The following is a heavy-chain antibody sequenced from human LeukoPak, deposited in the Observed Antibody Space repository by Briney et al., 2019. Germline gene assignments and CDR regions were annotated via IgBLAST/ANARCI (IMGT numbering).Heavy chain of an antibody. CDR1: GYTFTSYY. V-gene: IGHV1-46*01. CDR3: ARERVIAARVALGTRIWFDP. J-gene: IGHJ5*02. Sequence: ASVKVSCKASGYTFTSYYMHWVRQAPGQGLEWMGIINPSGGSTSYAQKFQGRVTMTRDTSTSTVYMELSSLRSEDTAVYYCARERVIAARVALGTRIWFDPWGQGTLVTVSS. CDR2: INPSGGST. D-gene: IGHD6-6*01.